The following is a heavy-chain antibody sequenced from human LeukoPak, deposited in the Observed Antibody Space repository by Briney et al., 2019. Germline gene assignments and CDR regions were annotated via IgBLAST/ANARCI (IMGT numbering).Heavy chain of an antibody. V-gene: IGHV1-18*01. CDR2: ISVYSGNT. CDR1: GYTFSSYA. CDR3: ARDYYDTSGYFYGSNY. J-gene: IGHJ4*02. D-gene: IGHD3-22*01. Sequence: ASVKVSCKASGYTFSSYAITWVRQAPGQGLEWMGWISVYSGNTHYAQKFQGRVTMTTDTSTTTAYMELGSFRSDDTAVYYCARDYYDTSGYFYGSNYWGQGTLVTVSS.